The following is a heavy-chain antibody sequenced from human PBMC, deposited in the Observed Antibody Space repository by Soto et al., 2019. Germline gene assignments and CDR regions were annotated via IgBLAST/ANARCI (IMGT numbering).Heavy chain of an antibody. CDR1: GFTFSSYG. D-gene: IGHD4-17*01. V-gene: IGHV3-30*18. J-gene: IGHJ6*02. CDR3: AKDLGDYYYYYGMDV. Sequence: LSCTASGFTFSSYGMHWVRQAPGKGLEWVAVISYDGSNKYYADSVKGRFTISRDNSKNTLYLQMNSLRAEDTAVYYCAKDLGDYYYYYGMDVWGQGTTVTVSS. CDR2: ISYDGSNK.